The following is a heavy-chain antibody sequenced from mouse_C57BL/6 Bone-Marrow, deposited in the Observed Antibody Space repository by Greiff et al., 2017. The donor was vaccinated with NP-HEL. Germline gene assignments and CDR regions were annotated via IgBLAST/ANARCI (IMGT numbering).Heavy chain of an antibody. CDR2: IYPGDGDT. CDR1: GYAFSSYW. V-gene: IGHV1-80*01. D-gene: IGHD5-1*01. CDR3: ARETYPYAMDY. Sequence: QVQLQQSGAELVKPGASVKISCKASGYAFSSYWMNWVKQRPGKGLEWIGQIYPGDGDTNYNGKFKGKATLTADKSSSTAYMQLSSLTSEDSAVYFCARETYPYAMDYWGQGTSVTVSS. J-gene: IGHJ4*01.